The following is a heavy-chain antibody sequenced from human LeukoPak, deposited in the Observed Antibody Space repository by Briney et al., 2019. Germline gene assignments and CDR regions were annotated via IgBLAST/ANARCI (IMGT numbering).Heavy chain of an antibody. CDR2: ISGNGGST. CDR3: AKPTYDSSGYPFAFDH. Sequence: QPGGSLRLSCAASGFTFSSYWMHWVRQAPGKGLEWVSTISGNGGSTYYADSVKGRFTISRDNSKNTLYLQMISLRAEDTAVYYCAKPTYDSSGYPFAFDHWGQGTLLTVSS. J-gene: IGHJ4*02. V-gene: IGHV3-23*01. CDR1: GFTFSSYW. D-gene: IGHD3-22*01.